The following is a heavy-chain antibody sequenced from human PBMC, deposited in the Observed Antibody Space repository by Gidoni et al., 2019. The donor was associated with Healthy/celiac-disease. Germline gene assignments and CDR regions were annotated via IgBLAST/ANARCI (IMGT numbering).Heavy chain of an antibody. Sequence: QVQLQASGPGLVKPSQTLSLTCTVSGGSISSGDYYWRWIRQPPGKGLEWIGYIYYSGSTYYNPSLKSRVTISVDTSKNQFSLKLSSVTAADTAVYYCARGYSDDFWSGYQGWFDPWGQGTLVTVSS. D-gene: IGHD3-3*01. V-gene: IGHV4-30-4*01. CDR3: ARGYSDDFWSGYQGWFDP. J-gene: IGHJ5*02. CDR1: GGSISSGDYY. CDR2: IYYSGST.